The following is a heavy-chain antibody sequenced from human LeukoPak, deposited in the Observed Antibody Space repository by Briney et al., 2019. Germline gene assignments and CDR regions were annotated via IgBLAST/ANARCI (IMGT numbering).Heavy chain of an antibody. Sequence: SETLSLTCTVSGGSISNKYWSWIRQPPGKGLEWIGYIYYSGNTNYNPSLKSRVTILVDTSKNQVSLKLSSVTAADTAVYFCARAEDDILTGYQKRGFDPWGQGTLVTVSS. CDR2: IYYSGNT. D-gene: IGHD3-9*01. V-gene: IGHV4-59*01. J-gene: IGHJ5*02. CDR1: GGSISNKY. CDR3: ARAEDDILTGYQKRGFDP.